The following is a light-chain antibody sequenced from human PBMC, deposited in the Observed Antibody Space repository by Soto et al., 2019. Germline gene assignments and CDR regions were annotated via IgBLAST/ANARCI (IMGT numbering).Light chain of an antibody. CDR3: ATWDGSLPGEV. CDR2: EVS. CDR1: STDVGDSNH. Sequence: QSALTQPASVSGSPGQSITISCTGTSTDVGDSNHVSWYQHHPGKAPKLIIYEVSYRPSGIPDRFSGSKSGTSGTLDITGLQTGDEADYYCATWDGSLPGEVFGGGTKLTVL. V-gene: IGLV2-14*01. J-gene: IGLJ2*01.